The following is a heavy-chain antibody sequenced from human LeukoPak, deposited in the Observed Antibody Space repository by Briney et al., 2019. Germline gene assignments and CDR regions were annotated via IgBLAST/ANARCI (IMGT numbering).Heavy chain of an antibody. V-gene: IGHV3-23*01. Sequence: GGSPRLSCVVSGFTFSSYAMSWVRQAPGKGLEWVSTIRRSDGSTYYADSVKGRFTISRDNSKNTLYLQMNSLRAEDTAIYYCAKDARSVVIVPAALFDFWGQGTLVTVSS. CDR3: AKDARSVVIVPAALFDF. CDR1: GFTFSSYA. CDR2: IRRSDGST. J-gene: IGHJ4*02. D-gene: IGHD2-2*01.